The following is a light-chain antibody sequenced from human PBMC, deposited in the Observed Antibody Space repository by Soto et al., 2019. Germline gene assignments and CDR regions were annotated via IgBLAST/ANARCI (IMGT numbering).Light chain of an antibody. J-gene: IGKJ1*01. CDR1: QSITNY. CDR3: QQGYSTPPT. V-gene: IGKV1-39*01. Sequence: DIQVTQSPSSLSASVGDRVTITCRASQSITNYLNWYQKKPGKAPKLLIYAASTLQSGVPSRFGGSGSGTDFTLTISSLQPEDFATYYCQQGYSTPPTFGQGTKVDI. CDR2: AAS.